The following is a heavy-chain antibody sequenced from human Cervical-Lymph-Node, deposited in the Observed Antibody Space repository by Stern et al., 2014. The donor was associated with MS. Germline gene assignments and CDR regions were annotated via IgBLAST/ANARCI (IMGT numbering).Heavy chain of an antibody. J-gene: IGHJ5*02. V-gene: IGHV1-18*01. CDR1: GYTFTSYG. CDR2: IADYNGDT. Sequence: VQLVESGAEVNKLGASVKVSCKASGYTFTSYGIAWVRQAPGQGLEWMGGIADYNGDTNSAQKFQGRVTMTIEEATATGYMELRSLTSDDTAVYYCARVANRPPSPYWFVPWGQGTLVIVSS. CDR3: ARVANRPPSPYWFVP. D-gene: IGHD2/OR15-2a*01.